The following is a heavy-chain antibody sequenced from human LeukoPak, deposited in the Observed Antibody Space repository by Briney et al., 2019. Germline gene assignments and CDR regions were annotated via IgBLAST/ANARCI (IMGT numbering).Heavy chain of an antibody. V-gene: IGHV3-21*01. Sequence: PGGSLRLSCAASGFTFSSYSMNWVRQAPGKGLEWVSSISSSSSYIYYADSVKGRFTISGDNAKNSLYPQMNSLRAEDTAVYYCASVPPSIAVAGTDDYWGQGTLVTVSS. D-gene: IGHD6-19*01. CDR3: ASVPPSIAVAGTDDY. J-gene: IGHJ4*02. CDR1: GFTFSSYS. CDR2: ISSSSSYI.